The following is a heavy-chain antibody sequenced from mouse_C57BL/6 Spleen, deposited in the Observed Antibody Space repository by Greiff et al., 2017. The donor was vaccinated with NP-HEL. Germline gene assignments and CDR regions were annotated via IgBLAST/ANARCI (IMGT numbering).Heavy chain of an antibody. CDR3: ARPYYYGSGYFDY. D-gene: IGHD1-1*01. Sequence: EVKLVESGGGLVKPGGSLKLSCAASGFTFSDYGMHWVRQAPEKGLEWVAYISSGSSTIYYADTVKGRFTISRDNAKNTLFLQMTSLRSEDTAMYYCARPYYYGSGYFDYWGQGTTLTVSS. J-gene: IGHJ2*01. CDR2: ISSGSSTI. V-gene: IGHV5-17*01. CDR1: GFTFSDYG.